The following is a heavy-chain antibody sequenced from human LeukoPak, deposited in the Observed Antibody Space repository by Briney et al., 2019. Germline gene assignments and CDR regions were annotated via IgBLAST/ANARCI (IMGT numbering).Heavy chain of an antibody. CDR3: ARDPGYCSSTSCPKPAGDFDY. Sequence: RASVKVSCKASGYTFTGYYMHWVRQAPGQGLEWMGWINPNSGGTNYAQKSQGRVTMTRDTSISTAYMELSRLRSDDTAVYYCARDPGYCSSTSCPKPAGDFDYWGQGTLVTVSP. J-gene: IGHJ4*02. D-gene: IGHD2-2*01. CDR2: INPNSGGT. V-gene: IGHV1-2*02. CDR1: GYTFTGYY.